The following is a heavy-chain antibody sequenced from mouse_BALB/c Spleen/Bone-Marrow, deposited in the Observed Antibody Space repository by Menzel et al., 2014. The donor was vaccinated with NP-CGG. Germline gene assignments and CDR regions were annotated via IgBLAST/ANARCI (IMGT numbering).Heavy chain of an antibody. CDR1: GFTFSNYG. CDR2: ISGGGSYT. J-gene: IGHJ3*01. Sequence: EVQRVESGGGLVKSGGSLKLSRAASGFTFSNYGMSWVRPTPEKRLEWVATISGGGSYTFYSDSVKGRFTISRDNAKNNLYLQLSSLRSEDTALYYCARHAYYDQTEVSFVYWGQGTLVTVSA. V-gene: IGHV5-9-2*01. CDR3: ARHAYYDQTEVSFVY. D-gene: IGHD2-4*01.